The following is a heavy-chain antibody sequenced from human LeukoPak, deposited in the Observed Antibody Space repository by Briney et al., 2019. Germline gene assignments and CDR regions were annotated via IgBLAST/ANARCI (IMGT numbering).Heavy chain of an antibody. CDR1: GGSFSGYY. V-gene: IGHV4-34*01. CDR3: ARVDSYGFSFWFDP. Sequence: SETLSLTCAVYGGSFSGYYWSWIRQPPGKGLEWIGEINHSGSTNYNPSLKSRVTISVDTSKNQFSLKLSSVTAADTAVCYCARVDSYGFSFWFDPWGQGTLVTVSS. D-gene: IGHD5-18*01. CDR2: INHSGST. J-gene: IGHJ5*02.